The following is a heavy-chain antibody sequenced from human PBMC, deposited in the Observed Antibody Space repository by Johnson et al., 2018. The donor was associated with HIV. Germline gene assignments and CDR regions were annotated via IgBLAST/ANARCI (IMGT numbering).Heavy chain of an antibody. Sequence: QVQLVESGGGVVQPGGSLRLSCAASGFSFSSYAMHWVRQAPGKGLEWVAVVSYDGSEKYYVDSVKGRFTISRDNATNSLFLQMNIVRDEDTAVYYCVRGGAVAPSSGFDIWGQGTMVTVSS. J-gene: IGHJ3*02. CDR1: GFSFSSYA. V-gene: IGHV3-30*04. CDR3: VRGGAVAPSSGFDI. D-gene: IGHD6-19*01. CDR2: VSYDGSEK.